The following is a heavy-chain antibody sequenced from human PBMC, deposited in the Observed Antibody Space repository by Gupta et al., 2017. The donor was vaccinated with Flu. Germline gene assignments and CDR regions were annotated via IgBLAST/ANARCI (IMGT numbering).Heavy chain of an antibody. D-gene: IGHD6-19*01. J-gene: IGHJ4*02. CDR1: GFTFSSYW. Sequence: EVQLVESGGGLVQPGGSLRLSCAASGFTFSSYWMSWVRQAPGKGLEWVANIKQDGSEKYYVDSVKGRFTISRDNAKNSLYLQMNSLRAEDTAVYYCARDSRSGWTPLDYWGLGTLVTVSS. CDR2: IKQDGSEK. V-gene: IGHV3-7*01. CDR3: ARDSRSGWTPLDY.